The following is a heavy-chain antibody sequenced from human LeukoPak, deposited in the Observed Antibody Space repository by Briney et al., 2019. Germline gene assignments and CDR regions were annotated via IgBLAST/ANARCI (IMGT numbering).Heavy chain of an antibody. Sequence: SETLSLTCTVSGGSISSGDYYLSWSRQPPGKGLEWIEYVYYSGSTYYNPSLKSRVTISVDTSKNQFSLKLSSVTAADTAVYYCARSPYADDSSGYYYVYFDYWGQGTLVTVSS. CDR2: VYYSGST. CDR1: GGSISSGDYY. D-gene: IGHD3-22*01. J-gene: IGHJ4*02. CDR3: ARSPYADDSSGYYYVYFDY. V-gene: IGHV4-30-4*01.